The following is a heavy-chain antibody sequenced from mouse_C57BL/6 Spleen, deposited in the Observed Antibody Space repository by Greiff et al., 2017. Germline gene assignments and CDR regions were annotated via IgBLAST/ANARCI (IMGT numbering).Heavy chain of an antibody. Sequence: QVQLQQSGPELVKPGASVKISCKASGYAFSSSWMNWVKQRPGKGLEWIGRIYPGDGDTNYNGKFKGKATLTADKSSSTAYMQLSSLTSEDSAVYFCARYPYDGWFAYGGQGTLVTVSA. V-gene: IGHV1-82*01. CDR2: IYPGDGDT. CDR3: ARYPYDGWFAY. J-gene: IGHJ3*01. D-gene: IGHD1-1*01. CDR1: GYAFSSSW.